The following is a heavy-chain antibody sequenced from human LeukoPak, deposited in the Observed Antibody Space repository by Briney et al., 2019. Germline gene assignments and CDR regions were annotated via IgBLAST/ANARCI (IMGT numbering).Heavy chain of an antibody. V-gene: IGHV4-39*07. D-gene: IGHD5-12*01. CDR2: IYYSGST. CDR3: AREDSGYDGHFDY. CDR1: GGSISSSSYY. Sequence: KPSETLSLTCTVSGGSISSSSYYWGWIRQPPGKGLEWIGSIYYSGSTYYNPSLKSRVTISVDTSKNQFSLKLSSVTAADTAVYYCAREDSGYDGHFDYWGQGTLVTVSS. J-gene: IGHJ4*02.